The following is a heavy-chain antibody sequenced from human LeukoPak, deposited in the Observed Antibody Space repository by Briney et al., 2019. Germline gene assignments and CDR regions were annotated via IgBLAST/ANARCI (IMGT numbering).Heavy chain of an antibody. CDR1: GFAFRTYG. CDR2: ISYDGSEK. V-gene: IGHV3-30*18. Sequence: GRSPRLSCAASGFAFRTYGMHWVRQAPGKGLEWVAVISYDGSEKHNADSVKGRFTISRDNSKNMLYLEMNSLRTEDTAVYYCAKDRGGTMVRGVYYYYGMDDWGQGTTVTVSS. D-gene: IGHD3-10*01. J-gene: IGHJ6*02. CDR3: AKDRGGTMVRGVYYYYGMDD.